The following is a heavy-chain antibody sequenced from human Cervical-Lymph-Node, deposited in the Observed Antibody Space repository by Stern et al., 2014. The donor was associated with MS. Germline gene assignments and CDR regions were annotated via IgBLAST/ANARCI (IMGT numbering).Heavy chain of an antibody. CDR3: ARGGDYIWGSPVDH. V-gene: IGHV3-30-3*01. CDR1: GFSFSNYA. D-gene: IGHD3-16*01. Sequence: QVQLVQSGGGVVQPGTSLRLSCAASGFSFSNYAVHWVRQAPGKGLEWVVVISNDGNKKFYADAVKGRFTISRANSNNTLYLQMNSLRFEDTAVYYCARGGDYIWGSPVDHWGQGTLVSVSS. J-gene: IGHJ4*02. CDR2: ISNDGNKK.